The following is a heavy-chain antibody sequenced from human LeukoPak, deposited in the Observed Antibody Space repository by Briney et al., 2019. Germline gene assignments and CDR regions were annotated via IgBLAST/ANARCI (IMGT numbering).Heavy chain of an antibody. CDR1: GGSISSSSYY. CDR3: ARASYSSSWSFDY. V-gene: IGHV4-39*07. J-gene: IGHJ4*02. CDR2: IYYSGST. Sequence: PSETLSLTCTVSGGSISSSSYYWGWIRQPPGKGLEWIGSIYYSGSTYYNPSLKSRVTISVDKSKNQFSLKLSSVTAADTAVYFCARASYSSSWSFDYWGQGTLVTVSS. D-gene: IGHD6-13*01.